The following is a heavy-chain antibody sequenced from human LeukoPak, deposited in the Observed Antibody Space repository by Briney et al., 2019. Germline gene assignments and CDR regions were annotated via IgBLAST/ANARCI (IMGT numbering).Heavy chain of an antibody. V-gene: IGHV3-7*01. CDR3: AREDHGSGHYYYYYYMDV. J-gene: IGHJ6*03. D-gene: IGHD3-10*01. Sequence: PGGSLRLSCAAPGFTFSSYWMSWVRQAPGKGLEWVANIKQDGSEKYYVDSVKGRFTISRDNAKNSLYLQMNSLRAEDTAVYYCAREDHGSGHYYYYYYMDVWGKGTTVTVSS. CDR1: GFTFSSYW. CDR2: IKQDGSEK.